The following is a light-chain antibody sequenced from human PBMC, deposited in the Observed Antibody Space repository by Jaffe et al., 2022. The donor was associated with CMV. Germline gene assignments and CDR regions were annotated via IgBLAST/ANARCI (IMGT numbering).Light chain of an antibody. Sequence: DIQLTQSPSSLSASVGDRVTITCRASQDIRNALAWYQQKPGEAPKLLLYAASRLENGVPSRFSGSGSGTDFALTISSLQPEDFATYYCQQYHVTPPWTFGQGTKVDIK. J-gene: IGKJ1*01. CDR1: QDIRNA. CDR2: AAS. V-gene: IGKV1-NL1*01. CDR3: QQYHVTPPWT.